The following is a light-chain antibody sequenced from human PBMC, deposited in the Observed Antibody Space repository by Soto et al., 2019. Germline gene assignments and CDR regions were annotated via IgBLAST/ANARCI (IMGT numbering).Light chain of an antibody. CDR2: GAS. Sequence: DIQLTQSPSFLSASVGDRVTISCRASQGISDYLAWYQQNPGKAPKLLIYGASTLQSGVPSRFSGSASGTEFTLTIRSLQPEDFATYFCQQFNAYPLTFGGGTKLEIK. CDR1: QGISDY. J-gene: IGKJ4*01. V-gene: IGKV1-9*01. CDR3: QQFNAYPLT.